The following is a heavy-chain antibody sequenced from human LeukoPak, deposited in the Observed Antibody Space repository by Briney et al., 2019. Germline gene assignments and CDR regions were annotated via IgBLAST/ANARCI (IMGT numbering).Heavy chain of an antibody. CDR2: INPNSGGT. Sequence: ASVKDSCKASGGTFSSYAISWVRQAPGQGLEWMGRINPNSGGTNYAQKLQGRVTMTRDTSISTAYMELSRLRSDDTAVYYCARVAGEYSSSWYGLVDYWGQGTLVTVSS. CDR3: ARVAGEYSSSWYGLVDY. V-gene: IGHV1-2*02. D-gene: IGHD6-13*01. J-gene: IGHJ4*02. CDR1: GGTFSSYA.